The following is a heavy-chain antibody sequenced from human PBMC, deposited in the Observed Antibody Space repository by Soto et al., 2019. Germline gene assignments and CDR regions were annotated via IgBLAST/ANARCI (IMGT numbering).Heavy chain of an antibody. CDR2: IYYSGST. V-gene: IGHV4-30-4*01. Sequence: PSETLSLPCTVSGGSISSGDYYWSWIRQPPGKGLEWIGYIYYSGSTYYNPSLKSRVTISVDTSKNQFSLKLSSVTAADTAVYYCARGRPVDGMDVWGQGTTVTVSS. CDR1: GGSISSGDYY. CDR3: ARGRPVDGMDV. J-gene: IGHJ6*02. D-gene: IGHD2-15*01.